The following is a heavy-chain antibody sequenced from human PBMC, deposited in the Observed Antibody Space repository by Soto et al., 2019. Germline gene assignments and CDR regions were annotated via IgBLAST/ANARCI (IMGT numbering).Heavy chain of an antibody. Sequence: EVHLAESGGGLVQPGGSLRLSCVASGFIFTDHWMHWVRQAPGKALVWVARINSGGTRVNYADFVKGRFTISRDNAQDTLYLQMTSLGVDDTAVYYCARGDCCGPSCFFGGTHWGQGTLVTVSS. V-gene: IGHV3-74*01. CDR3: ARGDCCGPSCFFGGTH. D-gene: IGHD2-2*01. CDR1: GFIFTDHW. CDR2: INSGGTRV. J-gene: IGHJ4*02.